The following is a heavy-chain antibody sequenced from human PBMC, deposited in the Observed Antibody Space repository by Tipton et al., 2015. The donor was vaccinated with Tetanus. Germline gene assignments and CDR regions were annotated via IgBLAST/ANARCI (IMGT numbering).Heavy chain of an antibody. V-gene: IGHV4-34*01. Sequence: TLSLTCAVYGGSFSGYYWSWIRQPPGKGLEWIGEINYSGSTNCNPSLKSRVTISVDTSKNQFSLKLSSVTAADTAVYYCARDSTTVVTGIYFDYWGQGTLVTVSS. J-gene: IGHJ4*02. CDR2: INYSGST. D-gene: IGHD4-23*01. CDR1: GGSFSGYY. CDR3: ARDSTTVVTGIYFDY.